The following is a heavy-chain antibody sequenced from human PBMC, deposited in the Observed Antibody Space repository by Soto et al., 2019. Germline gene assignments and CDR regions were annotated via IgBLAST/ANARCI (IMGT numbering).Heavy chain of an antibody. CDR1: GFTVSSNY. D-gene: IGHD6-6*01. CDR2: IYSGGST. CDR3: ARGDHQLDGFYYYYGMDV. J-gene: IGHJ6*02. Sequence: QPGGSLRLSCAASGFTVSSNYMSWVRQAPGKGLEWVSVIYSGGSTYYADSVKGRFTISRDNSKNTLYLQMNSLRAEDTAVYYCARGDHQLDGFYYYYGMDVWGQGTTVTVSS. V-gene: IGHV3-53*01.